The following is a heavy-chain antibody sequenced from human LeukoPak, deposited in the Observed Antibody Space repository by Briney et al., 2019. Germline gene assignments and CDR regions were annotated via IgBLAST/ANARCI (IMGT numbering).Heavy chain of an antibody. Sequence: SETLSLTCAVSGGSISSSNWWSWVRQPPGKGLEWIGKIYHSGSTNYNPSLKSRVTISVDKSKNQFSLKLSSVTAADTAVYYCARDRPYFDWLSLDYWGQGTLVTVSS. D-gene: IGHD3-9*01. J-gene: IGHJ4*02. CDR2: IYHSGST. V-gene: IGHV4-4*02. CDR1: GGSISSSNW. CDR3: ARDRPYFDWLSLDY.